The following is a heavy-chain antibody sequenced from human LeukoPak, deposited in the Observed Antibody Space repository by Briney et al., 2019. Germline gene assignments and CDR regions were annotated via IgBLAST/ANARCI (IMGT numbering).Heavy chain of an antibody. CDR3: AKDGGYCSSTSCADAFDI. Sequence: QAGGSLRLSCAASGLTFDDYGMSWVRQAPGKGLEWVSAISGSGGSTYYADSVKGRFTISRDNSKNTLYLQMNSLRAEDTAVYYCAKDGGYCSSTSCADAFDIWGQGTMVTVSS. D-gene: IGHD2-2*01. CDR1: GLTFDDYG. V-gene: IGHV3-23*01. CDR2: ISGSGGST. J-gene: IGHJ3*02.